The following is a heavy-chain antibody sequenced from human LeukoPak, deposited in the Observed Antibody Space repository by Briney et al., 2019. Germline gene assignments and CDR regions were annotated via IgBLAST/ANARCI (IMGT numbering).Heavy chain of an antibody. V-gene: IGHV3-30*18. Sequence: GGSLRLSCAASGFTFSSYGMHWVRQAPGKGLEWVAVISYDGSNKYYADSVKGRFTISRDNSKNTLYLQMNSLRAEDTAVYYCAKDLERSIAVAGTMSYWGQGTLVTVSS. D-gene: IGHD6-19*01. CDR3: AKDLERSIAVAGTMSY. J-gene: IGHJ4*02. CDR2: ISYDGSNK. CDR1: GFTFSSYG.